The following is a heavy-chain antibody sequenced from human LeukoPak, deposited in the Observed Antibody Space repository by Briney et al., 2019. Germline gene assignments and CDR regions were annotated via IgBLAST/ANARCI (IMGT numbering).Heavy chain of an antibody. Sequence: GGSLRLSCAASGFTFSSYSMNWVRQAPGKGLEWVSSISSSSSYIYYADSVKGRFTISRDNAKNPLYLQMNSLRAEDTAVYYCARDIVVVPAAIGSDYWGQGTLVTVSS. CDR3: ARDIVVVPAAIGSDY. J-gene: IGHJ4*02. V-gene: IGHV3-21*01. CDR2: ISSSSSYI. CDR1: GFTFSSYS. D-gene: IGHD2-2*01.